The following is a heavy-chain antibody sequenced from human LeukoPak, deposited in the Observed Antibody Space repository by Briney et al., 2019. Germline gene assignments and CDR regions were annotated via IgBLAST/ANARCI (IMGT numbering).Heavy chain of an antibody. J-gene: IGHJ2*01. D-gene: IGHD5-18*01. CDR3: TRMRGYTYGYWYLDL. CDR2: MNPTSGNT. CDR1: GYTFTSYD. Sequence: ASVKVSCKAAGYTFTSYDINWVRQAPGQGLEWMGWMNPTSGNTGYAQKFQGRVTMTRDASIATAYMELSSLTSEDTALYYCTRMRGYTYGYWYLDLWGRGTPVTASS. V-gene: IGHV1-8*01.